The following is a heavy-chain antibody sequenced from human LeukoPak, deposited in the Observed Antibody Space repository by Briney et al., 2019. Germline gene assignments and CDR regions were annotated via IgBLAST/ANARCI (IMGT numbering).Heavy chain of an antibody. CDR1: GFTFSSYG. D-gene: IGHD3-10*01. V-gene: IGHV3-30*02. CDR2: ILYDGSNK. CDR3: EKGVLLWFGESLSMDV. Sequence: PGGSLRLSCAASGFTFSSYGMDWVRQAPGKGLEWVAFILYDGSNKYYADSVKGRFTISRDNSKNTLYLQMKSLRAEDTAVYSCEKGVLLWFGESLSMDVWGKGTTVTISS. J-gene: IGHJ6*03.